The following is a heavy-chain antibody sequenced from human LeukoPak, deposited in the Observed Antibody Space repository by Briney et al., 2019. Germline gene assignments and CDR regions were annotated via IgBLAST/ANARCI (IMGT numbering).Heavy chain of an antibody. Sequence: SETLSLTCTVSGGSISSHYWSWIRQPPGKGLEWIGYIYYSGSTNYNPSLKSRVTISVDTSKNQFSLKLSSVTAADTAVYYCARGCGAYRGGDDWFDPWGQGTLVTVSS. CDR2: IYYSGST. V-gene: IGHV4-59*11. J-gene: IGHJ5*02. CDR3: ARGCGAYRGGDDWFDP. CDR1: GGSISSHY. D-gene: IGHD2-21*02.